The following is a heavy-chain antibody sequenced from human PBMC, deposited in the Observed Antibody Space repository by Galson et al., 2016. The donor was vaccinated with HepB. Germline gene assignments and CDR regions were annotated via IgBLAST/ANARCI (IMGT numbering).Heavy chain of an antibody. Sequence: SLRLSCAASGITFNTYNMVWVRQAPGKGLEWVSYISTSSSPISYRDSVKGRFTISRDNTKNSLYLQLNSLRAEDTAVYYCARIIKTGTTSHFGYWGQGTLVTVSP. CDR1: GITFNTYN. J-gene: IGHJ4*02. CDR3: ARIIKTGTTSHFGY. CDR2: ISTSSSPI. D-gene: IGHD1-7*01. V-gene: IGHV3-21*01.